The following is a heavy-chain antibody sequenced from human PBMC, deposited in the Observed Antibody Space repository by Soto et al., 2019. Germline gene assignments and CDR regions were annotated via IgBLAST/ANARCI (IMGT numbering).Heavy chain of an antibody. D-gene: IGHD6-19*01. CDR2: ITSGRTYI. Sequence: RLSCAASGFTFTAYSMNWVRQAPGKGLEWVSTITSGRTYIYYADSVKGRVTISRDNAKKLLYLQLTTLRAEDTAVYYCARGEYSSAFDARGQGALVTVS. V-gene: IGHV3-21*01. CDR1: GFTFTAYS. CDR3: ARGEYSSAFDA. J-gene: IGHJ5*02.